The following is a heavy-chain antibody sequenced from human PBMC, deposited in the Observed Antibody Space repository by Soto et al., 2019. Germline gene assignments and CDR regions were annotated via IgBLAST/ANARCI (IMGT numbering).Heavy chain of an antibody. J-gene: IGHJ3*02. D-gene: IGHD6-13*01. CDR1: GYTFTGYH. CDR2: INPNSGAI. CDR3: VRDVAPDGDHRFDM. V-gene: IGHV1-2*02. Sequence: QVQLVQSGAEVKKAGASVKVSCKASGYTFTGYHMHWVRQAPGQGLEWMGWINPNSGAIMYAQRFLGRVTMTRDTSISTAYMELRRLTSDDTAMYYCVRDVAPDGDHRFDMWAQGTMVTVSS.